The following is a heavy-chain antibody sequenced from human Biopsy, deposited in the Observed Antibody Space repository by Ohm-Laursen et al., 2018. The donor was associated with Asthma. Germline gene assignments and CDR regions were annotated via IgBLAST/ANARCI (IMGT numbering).Heavy chain of an antibody. CDR2: ISFDGSNK. Sequence: SLRLSCAASGFSFSNYGMHWVRQAPGKGLDWVAVISFDGSNKNYTDSVKGRFTISRDNPRNTLHLQMNSLRAEDTAVYYCAKDVFPGWELRRGPDYWGQGTLVTVSS. D-gene: IGHD1-26*01. J-gene: IGHJ4*02. V-gene: IGHV3-30*18. CDR1: GFSFSNYG. CDR3: AKDVFPGWELRRGPDY.